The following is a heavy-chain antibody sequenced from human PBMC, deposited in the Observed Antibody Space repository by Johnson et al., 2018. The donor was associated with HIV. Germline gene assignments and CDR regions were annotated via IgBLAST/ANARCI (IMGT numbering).Heavy chain of an antibody. J-gene: IGHJ3*02. CDR3: ASPSGSSRLAFDI. CDR1: GFTVSSNY. CDR2: IYSGGST. D-gene: IGHD1-26*01. V-gene: IGHV3-66*03. Sequence: VLLVESGGGLIQPGGSLRLSCAASGFTVSSNYMSWVRQAPGHGLEWVSVIYSGGSTYYADSAKGRFTISIDNSNNTLYLQMNSLRAEDTALYYCASPSGSSRLAFDIWGQGTMVTVSS.